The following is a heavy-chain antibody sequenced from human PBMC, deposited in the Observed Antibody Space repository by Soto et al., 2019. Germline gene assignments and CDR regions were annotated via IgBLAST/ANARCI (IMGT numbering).Heavy chain of an antibody. J-gene: IGHJ4*02. CDR1: GDTFNFYT. CDR3: ATNYGSGSAHFDN. CDR2: IIPMLGMS. D-gene: IGHD3-10*01. V-gene: IGHV1-69*02. Sequence: QVQLVQSGAEVKKPGSSVKVSCTASGDTFNFYTISWVRQAPGQGLEWMGWIIPMLGMSNYAQNFQGRVTMIADKATSTAYMELSSLRSEDTALYYCATNYGSGSAHFDNWGQGTLVTVSS.